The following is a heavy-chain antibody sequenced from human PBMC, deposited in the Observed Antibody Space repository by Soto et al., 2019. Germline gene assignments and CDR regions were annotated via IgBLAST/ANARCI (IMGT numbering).Heavy chain of an antibody. Sequence: QVQLQQWGAGLLKPSATLSLTCGVYGGSFSGYYWRWIRQPPGKGLERIGEINHSGSTNYNPSLKSRVTISVDTSKNKFSLKLSSVTAADTAVYYCARAGTYYGSGRYYPRSYGMDVWGQGTTVTVSS. CDR3: ARAGTYYGSGRYYPRSYGMDV. CDR2: INHSGST. CDR1: GGSFSGYY. V-gene: IGHV4-34*01. J-gene: IGHJ6*02. D-gene: IGHD3-10*01.